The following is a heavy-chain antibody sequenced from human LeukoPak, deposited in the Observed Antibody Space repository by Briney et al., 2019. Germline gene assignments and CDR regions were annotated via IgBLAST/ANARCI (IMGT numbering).Heavy chain of an antibody. CDR3: ARDSGGYGEEFWFDP. J-gene: IGHJ5*02. Sequence: SETLSLTCTVSGGSMSSYYWSWIRQPPGKGLEWIGYIYYSGSTYYNPSLKSRVTISVDTSKNQFSLKLSSVTAADTAVYYCARDSGGYGEEFWFDPWGQGTLVTVSS. D-gene: IGHD4-17*01. CDR2: IYYSGST. V-gene: IGHV4-59*12. CDR1: GGSMSSYY.